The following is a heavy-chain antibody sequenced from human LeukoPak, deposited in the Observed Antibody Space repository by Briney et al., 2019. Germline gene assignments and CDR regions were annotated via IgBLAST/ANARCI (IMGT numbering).Heavy chain of an antibody. CDR1: GFTFSSYD. CDR3: ARAGPSRYDSSGRVDY. D-gene: IGHD3-22*01. Sequence: GGSLRLSCAACGFTFSSYDMHWVRQATGKGLEWVSAIGTAGDTYYPGSVKGQFTISRDNAKNSLYLQMNSLRAEDTAVYYCARAGPSRYDSSGRVDYWGQGTLVTVSS. V-gene: IGHV3-13*03. CDR2: IGTAGDT. J-gene: IGHJ4*02.